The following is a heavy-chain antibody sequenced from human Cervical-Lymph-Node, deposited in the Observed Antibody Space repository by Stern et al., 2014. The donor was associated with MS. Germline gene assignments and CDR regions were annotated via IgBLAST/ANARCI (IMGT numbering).Heavy chain of an antibody. Sequence: EDQLVESGGGLVQPGGSLRLSCAASGFTFGRYAMNWVRQAPGRGLEWVSGISDGAAIPYFADSVKGRFTISRDSSKNTLFLQMDSLRAEDTAVYYCARGRGMLDYFDYWGQGTLVTVSS. CDR1: GFTFGRYA. D-gene: IGHD2-8*01. CDR2: ISDGAAIP. J-gene: IGHJ4*02. V-gene: IGHV3-23*04. CDR3: ARGRGMLDYFDY.